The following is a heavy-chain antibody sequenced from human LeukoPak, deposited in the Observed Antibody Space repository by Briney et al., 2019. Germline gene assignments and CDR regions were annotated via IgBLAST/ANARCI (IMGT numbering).Heavy chain of an antibody. V-gene: IGHV4-4*07. CDR2: IYTRGST. CDR1: GGSINNYY. CDR3: ARGRYCSADICSGGDAFDI. J-gene: IGHJ3*02. D-gene: IGHD2-15*01. Sequence: SETLSLTCSVSGGSINNYYWSWIRQPGGKGVEGSGRIYTRGSTNYTPPLKSRVTMSVDTSKNQFSLKLSSVTAADAAVYYCARGRYCSADICSGGDAFDIWGQGTMVSVSS.